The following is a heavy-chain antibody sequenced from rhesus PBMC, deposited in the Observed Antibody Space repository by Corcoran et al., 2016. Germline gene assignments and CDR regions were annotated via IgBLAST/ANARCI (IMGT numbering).Heavy chain of an antibody. Sequence: QVQLVQSGAEVKKPGSSVKVSCKASGYTFTDYYMHWVRQAPRQGLEWMGWINPYNGNTKYEQKFQGRVTMTRDTLTSTVYMELSSLRSEETAVYYCARGYCSGIYCYVGYYFDYWGQGVLVTVSS. CDR1: GYTFTDYY. D-gene: IGHD2-27*01. V-gene: IGHV1S2*01. CDR2: INPYNGNT. J-gene: IGHJ4*01. CDR3: ARGYCSGIYCYVGYYFDY.